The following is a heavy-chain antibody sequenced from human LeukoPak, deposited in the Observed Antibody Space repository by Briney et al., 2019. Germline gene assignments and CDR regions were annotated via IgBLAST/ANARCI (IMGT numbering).Heavy chain of an antibody. CDR2: VSESGDTT. J-gene: IGHJ3*02. V-gene: IGHV3-23*01. CDR1: GFTFSNYA. Sequence: GGSLRLSCVVSGFTFSNYAMNWVRQAPGKGLEWVSGVSESGDTTYDADSVKGRFTISRDNSKNTLYLQMNSLRAEDTAVYYCARRGALDGYKHDAFDIWGQGTMVTVSS. D-gene: IGHD5-24*01. CDR3: ARRGALDGYKHDAFDI.